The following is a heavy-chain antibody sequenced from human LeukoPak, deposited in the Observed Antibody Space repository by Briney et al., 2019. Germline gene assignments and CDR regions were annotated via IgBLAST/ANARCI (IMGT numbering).Heavy chain of an antibody. CDR1: GYTFTSYG. CDR2: IIPIFGTA. Sequence: ASVKVSCKASGYTFTSYGISWVRQAPGQGLEWMGGIIPIFGTANYAQKFQGRVTITADKSTSTAYMELSSLRSEDTAVYYCATRSNSGSYSYMDVWGKGTTVTVSS. V-gene: IGHV1-69*06. D-gene: IGHD1-26*01. J-gene: IGHJ6*03. CDR3: ATRSNSGSYSYMDV.